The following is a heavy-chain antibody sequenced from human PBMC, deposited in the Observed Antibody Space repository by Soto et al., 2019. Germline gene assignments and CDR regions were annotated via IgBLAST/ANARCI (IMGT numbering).Heavy chain of an antibody. CDR2: IRSKAYGGTT. J-gene: IGHJ5*02. CDR3: TRVEWLVSNWFDP. D-gene: IGHD6-19*01. Sequence: GGSLRLSCTASGFTFGDYAMSWFRQAPGKGLEWVGFIRSKAYGGTTEYAASVKGRFTISRDDSKSIAYLQMNSLKTEDTAVYYCTRVEWLVSNWFDPWGQGTLVTVSS. CDR1: GFTFGDYA. V-gene: IGHV3-49*03.